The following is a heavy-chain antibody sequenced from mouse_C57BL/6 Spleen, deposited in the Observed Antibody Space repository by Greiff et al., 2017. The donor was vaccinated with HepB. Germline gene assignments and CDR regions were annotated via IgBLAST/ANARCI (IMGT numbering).Heavy chain of an antibody. CDR2: ISNGGGST. D-gene: IGHD1-1*01. Sequence: EVKLVESGGGLVQPGGSLKLSCAASGFTFSDYYMYWVRQTPEKRLEWVAYISNGGGSTYYPDTVKGRFTISRDNAKNTLYLQMSRLKSEDTAMYYCASITTVVGRGAMDYWGQGTSVTVSS. V-gene: IGHV5-12*01. CDR3: ASITTVVGRGAMDY. J-gene: IGHJ4*01. CDR1: GFTFSDYY.